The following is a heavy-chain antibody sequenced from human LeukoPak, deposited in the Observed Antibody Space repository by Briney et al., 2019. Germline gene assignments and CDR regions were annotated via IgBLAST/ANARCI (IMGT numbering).Heavy chain of an antibody. CDR1: GYNFTGYH. J-gene: IGHJ5*02. V-gene: IGHV1-2*02. CDR2: IHPGTGDT. Sequence: ASVKVSCKTSGYNFTGYHIHWVRQAPGQGLEWMGWIHPGTGDTRYTRKFQGRVTMTRDTSINAAYLELSGLKSNDTAVYYCARKGAEYSRSPLLNAWFDPWGQGTLITVSS. CDR3: ARKGAEYSRSPLLNAWFDP. D-gene: IGHD6-6*01.